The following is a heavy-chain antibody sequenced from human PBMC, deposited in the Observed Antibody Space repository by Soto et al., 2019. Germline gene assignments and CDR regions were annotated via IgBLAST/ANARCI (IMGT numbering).Heavy chain of an antibody. CDR1: GDTFSNYV. V-gene: IGHV1-69*12. Sequence: QVQLVQSGAEVKKPGSSVKVACKVSGDTFSNYVINWVRQAPGQGLEWMGAIVPIFRTANYAQKFQGRVTITADAFTIPASMELSGLRSDDTATYYCARERSAPCSFRGDASDIWGQWTLVTVSS. D-gene: IGHD3-10*01. J-gene: IGHJ3*02. CDR3: ARERSAPCSFRGDASDI. CDR2: IVPIFRTA.